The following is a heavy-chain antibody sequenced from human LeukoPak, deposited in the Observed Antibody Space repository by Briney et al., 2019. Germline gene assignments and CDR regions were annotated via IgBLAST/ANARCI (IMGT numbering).Heavy chain of an antibody. CDR2: IIPIFGTA. CDR3: ATYSGSYYPFDY. D-gene: IGHD1-26*01. Sequence: GASVKVSCKASGGTFSSYAISWVRQAPGQGLEWMGGIIPIFGTANYAQKFQGGVTITTDESTSTAYMELSSLRSEGTAVYYCATYSGSYYPFDYWGQGTLVTVSS. CDR1: GGTFSSYA. J-gene: IGHJ4*02. V-gene: IGHV1-69*05.